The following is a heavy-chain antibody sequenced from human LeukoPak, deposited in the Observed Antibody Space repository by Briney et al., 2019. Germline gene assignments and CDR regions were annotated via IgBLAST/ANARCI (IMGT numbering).Heavy chain of an antibody. CDR2: ISGSGGST. CDR3: AKGPTFWSGYYLDY. CDR1: GFTFRSYA. D-gene: IGHD3-3*01. J-gene: IGHJ4*02. Sequence: GGSLRLSCAASGFTFRSYAMSWVRQAPGKGLEWVSAISGSGGSTYYAESVKGRFTISRDNSKNTLYLQMNSLRAEDTAVYYCAKGPTFWSGYYLDYWGQGTLVTVSS. V-gene: IGHV3-23*01.